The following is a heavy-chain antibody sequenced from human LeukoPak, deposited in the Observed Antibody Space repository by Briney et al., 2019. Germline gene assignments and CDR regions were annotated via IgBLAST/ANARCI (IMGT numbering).Heavy chain of an antibody. CDR1: GFTFDDYG. V-gene: IGHV3-20*01. Sequence: GGSLRLSCAASGFTFDDYGMSWVRQAPGKGLEWVSGINWNGGSTGYADSVKGRFTISRDNAKNSLYLQMNSLRAEDTALYHCARLGINGWHFDSSGYYDYWGQGTLVTVSS. J-gene: IGHJ4*02. CDR2: INWNGGST. CDR3: ARLGINGWHFDSSGYYDY. D-gene: IGHD3-22*01.